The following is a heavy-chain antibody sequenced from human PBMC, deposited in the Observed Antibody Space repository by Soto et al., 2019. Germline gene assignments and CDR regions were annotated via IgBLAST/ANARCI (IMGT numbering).Heavy chain of an antibody. CDR3: ARDWGGLDY. V-gene: IGHV4-30-2*01. CDR1: GSSISSGGYS. D-gene: IGHD3-16*01. CDR2: IYHSGST. J-gene: IGHJ4*02. Sequence: QLQLQESGSGLVKPSQTLSLTCAVSGSSISSGGYSWSWIRQPPGKGLEWIGYIYHSGSTYYNPSLKSRVTISVDRSKNQFSLKLSSVTAADTAVYYCARDWGGLDYWGQGTLVTVSS.